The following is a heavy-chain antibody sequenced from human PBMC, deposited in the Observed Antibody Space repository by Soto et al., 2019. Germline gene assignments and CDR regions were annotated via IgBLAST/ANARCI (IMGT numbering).Heavy chain of an antibody. CDR3: AKGPLVVVPAAIRDAFDI. D-gene: IGHD2-2*02. CDR2: ISYDGNNE. V-gene: IGHV3-30*18. J-gene: IGHJ3*02. CDR1: GFTFSNYG. Sequence: PGGSLRLSCAASGFTFSNYGMHWVRQAPGKGLEWVAVISYDGNNEFYVDSVKGRFTISRDNSKNTLYLQMNSLRAEDTAVYYCAKGPLVVVPAAIRDAFDIWGQGTMVTVSS.